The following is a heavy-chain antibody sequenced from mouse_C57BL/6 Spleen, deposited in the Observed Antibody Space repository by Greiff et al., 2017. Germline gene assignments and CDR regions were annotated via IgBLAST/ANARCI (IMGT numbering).Heavy chain of an antibody. CDR3: ARWGSSGYAHWYFDV. CDR1: GYTFTDYY. Sequence: EVQLQQSGPELVKPGASVKISCKASGYTFTDYYMHWVKQSHGKSLEWIGDINPNSGGTSYNQKFKGKATLTVDKSSSTAYMALRSLTSEDSAVYYCARWGSSGYAHWYFDVWGTGTTVTVSS. CDR2: INPNSGGT. J-gene: IGHJ1*03. V-gene: IGHV1-26*01. D-gene: IGHD3-2*02.